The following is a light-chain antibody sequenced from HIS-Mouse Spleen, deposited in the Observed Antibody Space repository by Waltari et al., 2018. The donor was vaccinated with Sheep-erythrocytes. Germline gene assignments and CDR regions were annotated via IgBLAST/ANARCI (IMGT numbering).Light chain of an antibody. J-gene: IGLJ1*01. CDR3: CSYAGSYNHV. CDR1: SSDGGGYNF. Sequence: QSALTQPRSVSGSPGQSVTISCTGTSSDGGGYNFVSWYHQHPGKAPKRMIDDVRKRPSGVPDRFSGSKSGNTASLTISGLQAEDEADYYCCSYAGSYNHVFATGTKVTVL. V-gene: IGLV2-11*01. CDR2: DVR.